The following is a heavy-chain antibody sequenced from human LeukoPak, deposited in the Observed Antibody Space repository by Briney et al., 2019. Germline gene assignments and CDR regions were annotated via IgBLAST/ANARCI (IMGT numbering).Heavy chain of an antibody. V-gene: IGHV3-23*01. CDR3: ARDNFVVSFDY. Sequence: GGSLRLSCAASGFTFSSYAMSWVRQAPGKGLEWVSAISGSGGSTYYADSAKGRFTISRDDSKNTLYLQMNSLRAGDTAVYYCARDNFVVSFDYWGQGTLVTVSS. CDR1: GFTFSSYA. D-gene: IGHD2-2*01. CDR2: ISGSGGST. J-gene: IGHJ4*02.